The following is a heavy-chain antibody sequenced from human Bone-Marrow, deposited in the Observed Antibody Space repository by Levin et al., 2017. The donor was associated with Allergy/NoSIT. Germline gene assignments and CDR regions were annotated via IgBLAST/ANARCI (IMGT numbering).Heavy chain of an antibody. V-gene: IGHV3-9*01. Sequence: SCAASGFSFDDYTMHWVRQAPGKGLEWVSGISWNGDNIAYADSVRGRFTISRDNGKSSLYLQMNSLTTEDTALYYCIKDFGRSWGQGTLVTVSS. CDR1: GFSFDDYT. D-gene: IGHD2-15*01. J-gene: IGHJ4*02. CDR3: IKDFGRS. CDR2: ISWNGDNI.